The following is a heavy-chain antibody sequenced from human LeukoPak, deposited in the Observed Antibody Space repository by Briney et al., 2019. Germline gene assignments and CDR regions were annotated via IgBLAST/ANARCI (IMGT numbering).Heavy chain of an antibody. V-gene: IGHV1-8*01. CDR1: GYTFTSYD. CDR3: ARDSSSWGSLNWFDP. D-gene: IGHD6-13*01. J-gene: IGHJ5*02. CDR2: MNPNSGNT. Sequence: GASVKVSCKASGYTFTSYDINWVRQATGQGLEWMGWMNPNSGNTGYAQKFQGRVTMTRDTSISTAYMELSRLRSDDTAVYYCARDSSSWGSLNWFDPWGQGTLVTVSS.